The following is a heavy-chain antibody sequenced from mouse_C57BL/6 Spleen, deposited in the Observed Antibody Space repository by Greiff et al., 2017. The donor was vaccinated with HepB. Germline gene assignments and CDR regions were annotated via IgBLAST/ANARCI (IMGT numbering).Heavy chain of an antibody. CDR1: GFNIKDDY. J-gene: IGHJ3*01. V-gene: IGHV14-4*01. Sequence: VHVKQSGAELVRPGASVKLSCTASGFNIKDDYMHWVKQRPEQGLEWIGWIDPENGDTEYASKFQGKATITADTSSNTAYLQLSSLTSEDTAVYYCTTLITTVVARAYWGQGTLVTVSA. CDR3: TTLITTVVARAY. D-gene: IGHD1-1*01. CDR2: IDPENGDT.